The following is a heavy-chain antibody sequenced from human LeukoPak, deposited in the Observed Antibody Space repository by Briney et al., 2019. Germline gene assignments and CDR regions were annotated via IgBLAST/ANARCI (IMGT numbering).Heavy chain of an antibody. J-gene: IGHJ4*02. Sequence: SQTLSLTCNVSGGSISSGGSYWTWIRHHPGKGLEWIGHISYSGSTYYHPSLKSRVTISMHTSENQFSLKLNSVTAADTAVYYCARGGLWFGEFSVRTPFDSWGQGTLVTVSS. CDR3: ARGGLWFGEFSVRTPFDS. V-gene: IGHV4-31*03. CDR2: ISYSGST. CDR1: GGSISSGGSY. D-gene: IGHD3-10*01.